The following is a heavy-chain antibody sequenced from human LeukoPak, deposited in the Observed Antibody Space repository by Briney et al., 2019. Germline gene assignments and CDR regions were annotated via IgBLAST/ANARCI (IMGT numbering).Heavy chain of an antibody. CDR3: ARAPYSSLYYFDY. D-gene: IGHD6-13*01. V-gene: IGHV3-21*01. CDR2: ITTSSRYI. CDR1: PLTFGYYS. J-gene: IGHJ4*02. Sequence: GGSLRLSCTGSPLTFGYYSINWVRHAPGRGLEWVSSITTSSRYIYYADSVKGRFTSSRDNAKNSLYLQMNSLRVEDTAVYYCARAPYSSLYYFDYWGQGTLVTVSS.